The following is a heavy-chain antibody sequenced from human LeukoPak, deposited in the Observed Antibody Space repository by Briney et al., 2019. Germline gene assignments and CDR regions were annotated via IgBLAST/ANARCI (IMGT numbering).Heavy chain of an antibody. J-gene: IGHJ4*02. Sequence: SETLSLTCTVSGGSISSYYWNWIRQPPGKGLEWIGYIYYSGSTNYNPSLKSRVTISVDTSKNQFSLKLSSVTAADTAVYYCARIRGYDILTGLGFDYWGQGTLVTVSS. D-gene: IGHD3-9*01. V-gene: IGHV4-59*01. CDR2: IYYSGST. CDR3: ARIRGYDILTGLGFDY. CDR1: GGSISSYY.